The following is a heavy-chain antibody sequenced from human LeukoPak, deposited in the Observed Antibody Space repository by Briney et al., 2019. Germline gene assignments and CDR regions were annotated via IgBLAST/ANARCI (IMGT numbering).Heavy chain of an antibody. CDR3: ASFLYDFWSGSIHGAFDI. CDR2: IYSSGNT. V-gene: IGHV4-4*07. J-gene: IGHJ3*02. Sequence: SETLSLTCSVSGGSISSHFWSWIRQPAGKGLEWIGRIYSSGNTNYNPSLKSRLTMLVDTSKNQFSLKLSSVTAADTAVYYCASFLYDFWSGSIHGAFDIWGQGTMVTVSS. D-gene: IGHD3-3*01. CDR1: GGSISSHF.